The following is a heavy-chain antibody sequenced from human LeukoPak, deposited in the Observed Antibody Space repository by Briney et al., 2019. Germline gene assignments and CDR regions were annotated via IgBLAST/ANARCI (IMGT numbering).Heavy chain of an antibody. CDR1: GGSLHNYY. Sequence: PSETLSLTCTVSGGSLHNYYWSWIRQPPGKGLEWIGYIDYSGSTNYNPSLKSRVTISVDTSQNQFSLQLNSVTPEDTAVYYCARDRVGRRHKIPGGYSGPWYFDLWGRGTLVTVSS. V-gene: IGHV4-59*12. CDR2: IDYSGST. D-gene: IGHD1-26*01. CDR3: ARDRVGRRHKIPGGYSGPWYFDL. J-gene: IGHJ2*01.